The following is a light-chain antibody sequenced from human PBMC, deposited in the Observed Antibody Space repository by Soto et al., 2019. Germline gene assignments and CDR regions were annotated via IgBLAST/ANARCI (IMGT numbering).Light chain of an antibody. Sequence: EIVLTQSPGTLSLSPGERATLSSRASQSVSNNYLAWYQQKPGQAPTLLIYGASTRATGIPDRFSGSGSGTDFTLTISGLEPEDFAVYYCQQYGSSPPITFGQGTRLEIK. CDR3: QQYGSSPPIT. V-gene: IGKV3-20*01. CDR1: QSVSNNY. J-gene: IGKJ5*01. CDR2: GAS.